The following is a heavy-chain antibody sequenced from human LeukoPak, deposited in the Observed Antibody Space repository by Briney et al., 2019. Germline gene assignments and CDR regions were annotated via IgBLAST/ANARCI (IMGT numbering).Heavy chain of an antibody. CDR2: IWYDGSNK. J-gene: IGHJ4*02. D-gene: IGHD1-26*01. V-gene: IGHV3-30*02. CDR1: GFTFSTYG. Sequence: GGSLRLSCAASGFTFSTYGMHWVRQAPGKGLEWVAVIWYDGSNKYYADSVKGRFTISRDNSKNTLYLQMNSLRAEDTAVYYCAKDGSGSYYGWLTYYFDYWGQGTLVTVSS. CDR3: AKDGSGSYYGWLTYYFDY.